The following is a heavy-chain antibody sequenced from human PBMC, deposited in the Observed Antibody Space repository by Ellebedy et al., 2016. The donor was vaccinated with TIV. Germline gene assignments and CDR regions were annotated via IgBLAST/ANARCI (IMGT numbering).Heavy chain of an antibody. V-gene: IGHV1-2*04. CDR1: GYTFTGYY. Sequence: AASVKVSCKASGYTFTGYYMHWVRQAPGQGLEWMGWINPNSGGTNYAQKFQGWVTMTRDTSISTAYMELSRLRSDDTAVYYCARDQGGGYCSSTSCYDWFDPWGQGTLVTVSS. CDR2: INPNSGGT. J-gene: IGHJ5*02. CDR3: ARDQGGGYCSSTSCYDWFDP. D-gene: IGHD2-2*01.